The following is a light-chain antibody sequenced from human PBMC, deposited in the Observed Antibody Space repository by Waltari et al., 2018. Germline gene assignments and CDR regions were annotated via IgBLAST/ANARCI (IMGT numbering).Light chain of an antibody. CDR1: QTISSY. V-gene: IGKV1-39*01. CDR2: GAS. CDR3: QQNYNTWT. J-gene: IGKJ1*01. Sequence: DIQMTQSPSSLSASVGDRITITCRASQTISSYLNWYQQKPGKAPKLLIYGASTLQSGVPSRFSGSGSETDFTLTISNLQPEDFATYYCQQNYNTWTFGQGTKVEIK.